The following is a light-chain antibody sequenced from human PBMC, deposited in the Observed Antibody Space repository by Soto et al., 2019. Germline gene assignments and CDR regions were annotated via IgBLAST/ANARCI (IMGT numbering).Light chain of an antibody. Sequence: EIVLTQSPGTLSLSPGERATLSCRASQTVTNNFLAWYQQKPGQAPRLLMYGAASRATGIPDRFTGSGSGTDFTLTISRLEPEDFAVYHCQQYGSSPLTFGGGTKVEIK. V-gene: IGKV3-20*01. CDR3: QQYGSSPLT. CDR1: QTVTNNF. J-gene: IGKJ4*01. CDR2: GAA.